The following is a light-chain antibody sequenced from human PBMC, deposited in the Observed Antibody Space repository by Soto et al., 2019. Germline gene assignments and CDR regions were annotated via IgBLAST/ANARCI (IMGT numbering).Light chain of an antibody. CDR2: AAS. CDR3: QQVNNYPLI. CDR1: QDLSGY. V-gene: IGKV1-9*01. Sequence: IPWTQSPSSLSASVGYRVTITCRTSQDLSGYLDWYQQKPGKAPKLLIYAASTLQSGVPSRFSGSGSETDFTLTISSLQPEDFATYYCQQVNNYPLIFGGGTKVEI. J-gene: IGKJ4*01.